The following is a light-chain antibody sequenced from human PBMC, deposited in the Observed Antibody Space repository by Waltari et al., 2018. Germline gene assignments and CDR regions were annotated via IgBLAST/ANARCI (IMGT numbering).Light chain of an antibody. CDR2: DAS. Sequence: QAVVTQEPSLTVSPGGTVTLTCGPNTGAATSGHFTYWFQQKPGQAPVTLIYDASNRHSWTPARFSGSLLGGKAALTLSGAQPEDEADYYCLLSFSGADVVFGGGTKLTVL. J-gene: IGLJ2*01. V-gene: IGLV7-46*01. CDR3: LLSFSGADVV. CDR1: TGAATSGHF.